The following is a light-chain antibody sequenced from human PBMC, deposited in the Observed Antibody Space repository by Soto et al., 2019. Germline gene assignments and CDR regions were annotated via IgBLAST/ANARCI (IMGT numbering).Light chain of an antibody. CDR2: AAS. CDR1: QGISSY. J-gene: IGKJ4*01. V-gene: IGKV1-9*01. Sequence: DIQLTQSPSFLSASVGDRVTITCRASQGISSYLAWYQQKPGKAPKLLIYAASTLQSGVPSRFSGSGSGTEFTLTISSLQPEDFATYYCQREVTFGGGTNVDIK. CDR3: QREVT.